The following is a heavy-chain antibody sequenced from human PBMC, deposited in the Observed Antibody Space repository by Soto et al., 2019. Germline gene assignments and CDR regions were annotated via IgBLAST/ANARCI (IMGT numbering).Heavy chain of an antibody. CDR1: GFTFSSYG. J-gene: IGHJ3*02. V-gene: IGHV3-30*18. CDR3: AKDRWYSSSWYIAFDI. CDR2: ISYDGSNK. D-gene: IGHD6-13*01. Sequence: QVQLVESGGGVVQPGRSLRLSCAASGFTFSSYGMHWVRQAPGKGLEWVAVISYDGSNKYYADSVKGRFTISRDNSKNTLYLQMNSLRAEDTAVYYCAKDRWYSSSWYIAFDIWGQGTMVTVSS.